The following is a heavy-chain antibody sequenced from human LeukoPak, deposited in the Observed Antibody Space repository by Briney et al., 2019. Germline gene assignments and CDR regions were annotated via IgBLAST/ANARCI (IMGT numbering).Heavy chain of an antibody. CDR3: AKGALWFGEPYYLDY. D-gene: IGHD3-10*01. J-gene: IGHJ4*02. CDR1: GFTFSDYY. CDR2: ISSSGSTI. V-gene: IGHV3-11*04. Sequence: GGSLRLSCAASGFTFSDYYMSWIRQAPGKGLEWVSYISSSGSTIYYADSVKGRFTISRDNSKNTLYLQMNSLRAEDTAVYYCAKGALWFGEPYYLDYWGQGTLVTVSS.